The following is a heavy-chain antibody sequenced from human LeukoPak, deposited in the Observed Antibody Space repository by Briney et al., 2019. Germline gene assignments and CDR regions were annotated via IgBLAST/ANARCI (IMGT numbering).Heavy chain of an antibody. Sequence: GGSLRLSCAASGFTFSSYGMSWVRQAPGKGLEWVSAISGIGGSTYYADSVKGRFTISRDNSKNTLYLQMNSLRAEDTAVYYCAKLRLRLGEAHWGQGTLVTVSS. CDR2: ISGIGGST. CDR1: GFTFSSYG. CDR3: AKLRLRLGEAH. D-gene: IGHD3-16*01. J-gene: IGHJ4*02. V-gene: IGHV3-23*01.